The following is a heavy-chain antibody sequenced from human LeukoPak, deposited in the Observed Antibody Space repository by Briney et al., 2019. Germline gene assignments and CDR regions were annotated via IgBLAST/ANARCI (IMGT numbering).Heavy chain of an antibody. J-gene: IGHJ6*02. CDR2: MNPNSGNI. Sequence: GGSVKVSCKASGYTFTSYDINWVRQATGRGLEWMGWMNPNSGNIGYAQKFQGRVTMTRNTSISTAYMELSSLRSEDTAVYYCARGPLGGAGYYYYGMDVWGQGTTVTVSS. CDR3: ARGPLGGAGYYYYGMDV. CDR1: GYTFTSYD. V-gene: IGHV1-8*01.